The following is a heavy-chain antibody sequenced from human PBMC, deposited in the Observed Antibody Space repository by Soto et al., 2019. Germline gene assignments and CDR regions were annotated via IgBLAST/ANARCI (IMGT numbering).Heavy chain of an antibody. V-gene: IGHV4-39*01. Sequence: SETLSLTCTVSGGSIRSSSYYWGWIRQPPGKGLEWIGSIYYSGSTYYNPSLKSRVTISVDTSKNQFSLKLSSVTAADTAVYYCARVLRYFDWLHNNWFDPWGQGTLVTVSS. D-gene: IGHD3-9*01. CDR3: ARVLRYFDWLHNNWFDP. J-gene: IGHJ5*02. CDR2: IYYSGST. CDR1: GGSIRSSSYY.